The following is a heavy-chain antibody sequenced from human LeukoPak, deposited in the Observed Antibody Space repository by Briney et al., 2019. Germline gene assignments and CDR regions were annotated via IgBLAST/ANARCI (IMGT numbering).Heavy chain of an antibody. D-gene: IGHD3-3*01. CDR2: MNPNSGNT. CDR3: ARCRGQNDFWSGYSDY. CDR1: GYTFTSYD. Sequence: GASVKVSCKASGYTFTSYDINWVRQATGQGLEWMGWMNPNSGNTGYAQKFQGRVTMTRNTSISTAYMELSSLRSGDTAVYYCARCRGQNDFWSGYSDYWGQGTLVTVSS. J-gene: IGHJ4*02. V-gene: IGHV1-8*01.